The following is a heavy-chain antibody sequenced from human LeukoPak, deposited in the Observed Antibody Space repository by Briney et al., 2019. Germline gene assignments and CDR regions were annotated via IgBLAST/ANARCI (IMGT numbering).Heavy chain of an antibody. CDR1: GFTFSSYW. J-gene: IGHJ6*03. D-gene: IGHD4-11*01. Sequence: QSGGSLRLSCAASGFTFSSYWMHWVRQAPGKGLVWVSRINSDGSSTSYADSVKGRFTISRDNAKNSLYLQMNSLRAEDTAVYYCTTYVGAYSNWGDYYYYYMDVWGKGTTVTVSS. CDR2: INSDGSST. V-gene: IGHV3-74*01. CDR3: TTYVGAYSNWGDYYYYYMDV.